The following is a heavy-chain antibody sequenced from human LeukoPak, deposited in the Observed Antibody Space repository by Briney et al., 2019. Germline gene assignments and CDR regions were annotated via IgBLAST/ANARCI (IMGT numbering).Heavy chain of an antibody. D-gene: IGHD2-15*01. CDR1: GFTFSSYE. V-gene: IGHV3-48*03. CDR3: ATYCSGGSCYRNSFDY. Sequence: GGSLRLSCAASGFTFSSYEMNWVRQAPGRGLEWVSYISSSGSTIYYADSVKGRFTISRDNAKNSLYLQMNSLRAEDTAVYYCATYCSGGSCYRNSFDYWGQGTLVTVSS. CDR2: ISSSGSTI. J-gene: IGHJ4*02.